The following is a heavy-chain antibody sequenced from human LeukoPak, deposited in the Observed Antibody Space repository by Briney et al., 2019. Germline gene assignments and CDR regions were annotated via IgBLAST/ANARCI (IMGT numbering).Heavy chain of an antibody. CDR2: IYYSGST. Sequence: PSETLSLTCTVSGGSISSGGYYWSWHRQHPGKGLEWLGYIYYSGSTYYNPSLKSRVTISVDTSKNQFSLKLSSVTAADTAVYYCARVQVDYYGSGSYYNVGFDYWGQGTLVTVSS. CDR1: GGSISSGGYY. V-gene: IGHV4-31*03. D-gene: IGHD3-10*01. J-gene: IGHJ4*02. CDR3: ARVQVDYYGSGSYYNVGFDY.